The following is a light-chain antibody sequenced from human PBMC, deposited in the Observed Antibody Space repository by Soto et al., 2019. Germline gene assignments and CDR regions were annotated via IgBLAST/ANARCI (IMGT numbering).Light chain of an antibody. V-gene: IGKV1-39*01. CDR3: QQSFSTPYT. CDR1: QSISRY. J-gene: IGKJ2*01. CDR2: AAS. Sequence: DIQMTQSPSSLSASVGDRVTITCRASQSISRYLNWYQQKLGNAPKLLIYAASSLQSGVPSRFSGSGSGTDFTVTISSLQPEDFATYYCQQSFSTPYTFGQGTNLEIK.